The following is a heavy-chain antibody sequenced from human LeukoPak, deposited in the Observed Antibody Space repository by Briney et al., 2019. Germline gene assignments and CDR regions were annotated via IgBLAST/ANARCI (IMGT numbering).Heavy chain of an antibody. Sequence: PGGSLRLSCAASGFTFSSFAMIWVRQAPGKGLQWVSSISAGSTNKYYADSVKGRFTISRDNSKNTLYLQMNSLRDEDTAIYYCAKGKAVVGAAGQDYWGQGTLVTVSS. D-gene: IGHD2-15*01. CDR3: AKGKAVVGAAGQDY. CDR2: ISAGSTNK. J-gene: IGHJ4*02. CDR1: GFTFSSFA. V-gene: IGHV3-23*01.